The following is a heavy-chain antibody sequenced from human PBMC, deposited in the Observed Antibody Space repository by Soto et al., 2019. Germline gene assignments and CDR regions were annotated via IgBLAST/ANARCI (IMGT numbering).Heavy chain of an antibody. Sequence: ASVKVSCKASGGTFSSYAISWVRQAPGQGLEWMGGIIPIFGTANYAQKFQGRVTITADKSTSTAYMELSSLRSEDTAVYYCARTHDSSGPGAFDIWGQGTMVTVS. CDR2: IIPIFGTA. V-gene: IGHV1-69*06. CDR3: ARTHDSSGPGAFDI. D-gene: IGHD3-22*01. J-gene: IGHJ3*02. CDR1: GGTFSSYA.